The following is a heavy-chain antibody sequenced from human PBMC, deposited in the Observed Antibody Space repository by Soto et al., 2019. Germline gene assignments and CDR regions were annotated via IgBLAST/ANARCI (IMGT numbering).Heavy chain of an antibody. Sequence: QVQLVQSGAEVKKPGSSVKVSCKASGGTFSSYTISWVRQAPGQGLEWMGRIIPILGTANYAQKFQGRVTITADKSTSTAYMELSSLRSEDTAVYYCARESDDDILTGYAQFDYWGQGTLVTVSS. V-gene: IGHV1-69*08. CDR2: IIPILGTA. J-gene: IGHJ4*02. D-gene: IGHD3-9*01. CDR3: ARESDDDILTGYAQFDY. CDR1: GGTFSSYT.